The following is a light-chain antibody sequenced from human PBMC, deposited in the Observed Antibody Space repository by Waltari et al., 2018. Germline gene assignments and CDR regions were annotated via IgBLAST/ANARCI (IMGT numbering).Light chain of an antibody. Sequence: DIQMTQSPSSLSASVGDRVTITCPASQSISSYLNWYQQKPWKAPKLLIYAASSLQSVVPSRFSGSGSGTDLTLTISSLQPEDFATYYCQQSYTTPQLTFGGGTKVEIK. J-gene: IGKJ4*01. V-gene: IGKV1-39*01. CDR2: AAS. CDR1: QSISSY. CDR3: QQSYTTPQLT.